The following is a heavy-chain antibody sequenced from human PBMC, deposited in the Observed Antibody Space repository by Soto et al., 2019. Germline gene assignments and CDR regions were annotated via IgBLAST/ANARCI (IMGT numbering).Heavy chain of an antibody. CDR2: IIPIFGTA. Sequence: QVQLVQSGAEVKKPGSSVKVSCKASGGTFSSYAISWVRQAPGQGLEWMGGIIPIFGTANYAQKFQGWVTMTRDTSISTAYMELSRLRSDDTAVYYCARGRGQQLTKWGYYYYGMDVWGQGTTVTVSS. V-gene: IGHV1-69*06. CDR1: GGTFSSYA. J-gene: IGHJ6*02. CDR3: ARGRGQQLTKWGYYYYGMDV. D-gene: IGHD6-13*01.